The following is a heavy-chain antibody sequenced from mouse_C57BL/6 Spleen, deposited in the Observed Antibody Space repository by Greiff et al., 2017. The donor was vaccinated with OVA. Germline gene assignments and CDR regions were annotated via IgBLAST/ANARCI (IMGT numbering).Heavy chain of an antibody. CDR1: GYAFTNYL. CDR2: INHGSGGT. CDR3: ARSYYGSRFDY. V-gene: IGHV1-54*01. J-gene: IGHJ2*01. D-gene: IGHD1-1*01. Sequence: QVQLKESGAELVRPGTSVKLSCKASGYAFTNYLIEWVKQRPGQGLEWIGVINHGSGGTNYNEKFKGKATLAADKSSSTAYMQLSSLTSEDSAVYFCARSYYGSRFDYWGQGTTLTVSS.